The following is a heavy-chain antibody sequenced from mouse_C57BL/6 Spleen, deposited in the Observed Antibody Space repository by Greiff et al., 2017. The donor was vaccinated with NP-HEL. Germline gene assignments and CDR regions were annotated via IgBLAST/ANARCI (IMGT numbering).Heavy chain of an antibody. V-gene: IGHV1-69*01. J-gene: IGHJ2*01. CDR3: ARSKVGLYYLDY. CDR2: IDPSDSYT. CDR1: GYTFTSYW. D-gene: IGHD1-1*02. Sequence: QVQLQQPGAELVMPGASVKLSCKASGYTFTSYWMHWVKQRPGQGLEWIGEIDPSDSYTNYNQKFKGKSTLTVDKYSITAYMQLSSLTSEDSAVYYCARSKVGLYYLDYWGQGTTLTVSS.